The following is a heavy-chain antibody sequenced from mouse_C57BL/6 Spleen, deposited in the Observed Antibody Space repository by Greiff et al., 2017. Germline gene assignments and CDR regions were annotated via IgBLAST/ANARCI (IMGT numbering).Heavy chain of an antibody. D-gene: IGHD2-4*01. CDR2: ISYDGSN. J-gene: IGHJ2*01. CDR3: AREEGYDYAYFDY. V-gene: IGHV3-6*01. Sequence: DVKLQEPGPGLVKPSQSLSLTCSVTGYSITSGYYWNWIRQFPGNKLEWMGYISYDGSNNYNPSLKNRISITRDTSKNQFFLKLNSVTTEDTATYYCAREEGYDYAYFDYWGQGTTLTVSS. CDR1: GYSITSGYY.